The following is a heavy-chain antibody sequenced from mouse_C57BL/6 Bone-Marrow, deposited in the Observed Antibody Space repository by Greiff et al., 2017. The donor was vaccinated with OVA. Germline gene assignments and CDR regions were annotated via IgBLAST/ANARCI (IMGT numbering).Heavy chain of an antibody. CDR1: GYTFTSYG. CDR3: ARGVLKLRQSYFDY. Sequence: QVQLKESGAELARPGASVKLSCKASGYTFTSYGISWVKQRTGQGLEWIGEIYPRSGNTYYNAKFKGKATLTADKSSSTAYMELRSLTSEDSAVYFCARGVLKLRQSYFDYWGQGTTLTVSS. D-gene: IGHD2-4*01. V-gene: IGHV1-81*01. CDR2: IYPRSGNT. J-gene: IGHJ2*01.